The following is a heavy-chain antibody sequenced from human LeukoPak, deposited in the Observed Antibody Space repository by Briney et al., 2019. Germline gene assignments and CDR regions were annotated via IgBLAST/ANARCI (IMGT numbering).Heavy chain of an antibody. J-gene: IGHJ4*02. CDR2: ISGSGGST. Sequence: PGGSLKLSCAASGFTFSSYAMSWVRQAPGKGLEWVSAISGSGGSTYYADSVKGRFTISRDNSKNTLYLQLNSLRAEDTAVYYCAKDLGSWYVGPFDYWGQGTLVTVSS. CDR1: GFTFSSYA. CDR3: AKDLGSWYVGPFDY. D-gene: IGHD6-13*01. V-gene: IGHV3-23*01.